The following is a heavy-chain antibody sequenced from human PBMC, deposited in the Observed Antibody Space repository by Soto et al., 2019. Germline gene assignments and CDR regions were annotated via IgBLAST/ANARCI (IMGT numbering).Heavy chain of an antibody. CDR2: INAGNGNT. D-gene: IGHD3-22*01. CDR3: ARGESITMIVVVNGAFDI. V-gene: IGHV1-3*01. J-gene: IGHJ3*02. Sequence: GASVKVSCKASGYTFTSYAMHWVRQAPGQRLEWMGWINAGNGNTKYSQKFQGRVTITRDTSASTAYMELSSLRSEGTAVYYCARGESITMIVVVNGAFDIWGQGTMVTVSS. CDR1: GYTFTSYA.